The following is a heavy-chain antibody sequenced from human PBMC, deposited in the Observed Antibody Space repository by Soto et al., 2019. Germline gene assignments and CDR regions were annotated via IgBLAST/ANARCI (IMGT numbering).Heavy chain of an antibody. Sequence: ASVKVSCKASGGTFSSYTISWVRQAPGQGLEWMGRIIPILGIANYAQKFQGRVTTTADKSTSTAYMELSSLRSEDTAVYYCARDYYDSSGYNSAAFDIWGQGTMVTVSS. V-gene: IGHV1-69*04. CDR2: IIPILGIA. CDR3: ARDYYDSSGYNSAAFDI. CDR1: GGTFSSYT. D-gene: IGHD3-22*01. J-gene: IGHJ3*02.